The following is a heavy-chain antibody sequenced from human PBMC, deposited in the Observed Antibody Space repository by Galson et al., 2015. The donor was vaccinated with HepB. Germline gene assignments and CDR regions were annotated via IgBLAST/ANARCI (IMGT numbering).Heavy chain of an antibody. V-gene: IGHV1-2*06. CDR2: INPNGGAT. D-gene: IGHD3-3*01. J-gene: IGHJ4*02. Sequence: SVKVSCKGSGFTFIGYHIHWVRQAPGQGLEWLGRINPNGGATTYAQKFQGRVTLTRTTSSKTACMELTSLKPDDSAVYYCARDLRPKNFGVFTLDYWGQGSLVTVSS. CDR1: GFTFIGYH. CDR3: ARDLRPKNFGVFTLDY.